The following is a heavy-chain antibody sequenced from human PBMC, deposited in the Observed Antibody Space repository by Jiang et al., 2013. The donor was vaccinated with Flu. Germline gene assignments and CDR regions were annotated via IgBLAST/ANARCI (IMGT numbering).Heavy chain of an antibody. CDR3: ARGRRNIVVVTATRYFDL. J-gene: IGHJ2*01. CDR2: INPSGGST. Sequence: SCKASGYTFTSYYMHWVRQAPGQGLEWMGIINPSGGSTSYAQKFQGRVTMTRDTSTSTVYMELSSLRSEDTAVYYCARGRRNIVVVTATRYFDLWGRGTLVTVSS. V-gene: IGHV1-46*01. D-gene: IGHD2-21*02. CDR1: GYTFTSYY.